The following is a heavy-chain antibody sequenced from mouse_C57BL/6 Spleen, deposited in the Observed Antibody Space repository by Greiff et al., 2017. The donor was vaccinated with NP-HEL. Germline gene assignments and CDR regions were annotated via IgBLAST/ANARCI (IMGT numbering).Heavy chain of an antibody. D-gene: IGHD2-3*01. CDR1: GSSFTGYY. CDR2: INPSTGGT. V-gene: IGHV1-42*01. CDR3: ARGDGYSGAWFAY. J-gene: IGHJ3*01. Sequence: EVQLQQSGPELVKPGASVKISCKASGSSFTGYYMNWVKQSPEKSLEWIGEINPSTGGTTYNQKFKAKATLTVDKSSSTAYMQLKSLTSEDSAVYYCARGDGYSGAWFAYWGQGTLVTVSA.